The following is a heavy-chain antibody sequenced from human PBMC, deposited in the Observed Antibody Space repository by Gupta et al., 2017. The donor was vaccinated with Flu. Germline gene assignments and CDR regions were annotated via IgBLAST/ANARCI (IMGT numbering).Heavy chain of an antibody. J-gene: IGHJ6*02. Sequence: QEQVVESGGGVVQPGWSLRLSCAAFGFSFRNYGMHWVRQAPGKGLEWVAVTSYDDTNKYYADSVKGRFTISRDNSKNTLYLQMNSLRTEDTAVYYCAKDWRWNFNNFGMNVWGQGTTVTVSS. CDR3: AKDWRWNFNNFGMNV. CDR1: GFSFRNYG. D-gene: IGHD5-24*01. V-gene: IGHV3-30*18. CDR2: TSYDDTNK.